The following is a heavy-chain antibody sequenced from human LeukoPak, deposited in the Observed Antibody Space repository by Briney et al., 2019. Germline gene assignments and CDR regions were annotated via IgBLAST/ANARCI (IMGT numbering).Heavy chain of an antibody. D-gene: IGHD3-16*01. CDR1: GFTFGSYG. Sequence: GGSLRLSCAASGFTFGSYGTHWVRQAPGKGLEWVAFIRYDGSNKYYADSVKGRFTISRDNSKNTLYLQMNSLRAEDTAVYYCAKDGGSHYYFDYWGQGTLVTVSS. V-gene: IGHV3-30*02. CDR3: AKDGGSHYYFDY. CDR2: IRYDGSNK. J-gene: IGHJ4*02.